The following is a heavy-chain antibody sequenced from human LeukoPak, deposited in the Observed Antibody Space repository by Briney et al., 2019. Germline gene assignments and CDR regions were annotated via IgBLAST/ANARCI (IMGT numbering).Heavy chain of an antibody. CDR3: ARVQGGLIDY. CDR1: GYSFTTYW. D-gene: IGHD3-10*01. CDR2: IYPGDSDT. J-gene: IGHJ4*02. V-gene: IGHV5-51*01. Sequence: GKSLKISCKGSGYSFTTYWIGWVRQMSGKGLEWMGIIYPGDSDTKNSPSFQGQVTISADKSTSTAYLQWSSLEASDTAMYYCARVQGGLIDYWGQGTLVTVSS.